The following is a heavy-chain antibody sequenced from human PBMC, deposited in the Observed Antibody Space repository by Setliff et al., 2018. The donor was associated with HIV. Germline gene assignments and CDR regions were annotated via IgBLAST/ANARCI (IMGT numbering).Heavy chain of an antibody. J-gene: IGHJ6*02. V-gene: IGHV4-39*07. CDR1: GGSIISSSYY. Sequence: SETLSLTCTVSGGSIISSSYYWGWIRQPPGKGLEWIGSIDYSGSTYYNPSLKSRVTISVDTSKNQFSLKLSSVTAAATAVYYCARDLYSSGWYGLYYYGMDVWGQGTTVTFS. CDR3: ARDLYSSGWYGLYYYGMDV. CDR2: IDYSGST. D-gene: IGHD6-19*01.